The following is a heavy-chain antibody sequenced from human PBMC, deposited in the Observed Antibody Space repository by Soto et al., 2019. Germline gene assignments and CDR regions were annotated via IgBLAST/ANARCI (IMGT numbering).Heavy chain of an antibody. V-gene: IGHV3-15*01. Sequence: GGSLRLSCAASGFTFSNAWMSWVRQAPGKGLEWVGRIKSKTDGGTTDYAAPVKGRFTISRDDSKNTLYLQMNSLKTEATAVYYCTAVISGYSGYDPFDYWGQGTLVTVSS. CDR2: IKSKTDGGTT. CDR3: TAVISGYSGYDPFDY. J-gene: IGHJ4*02. D-gene: IGHD5-12*01. CDR1: GFTFSNAW.